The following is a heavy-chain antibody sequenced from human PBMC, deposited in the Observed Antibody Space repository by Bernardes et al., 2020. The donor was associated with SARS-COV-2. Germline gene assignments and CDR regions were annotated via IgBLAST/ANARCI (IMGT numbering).Heavy chain of an antibody. CDR2: INWNGGHT. D-gene: IGHD3-10*01. CDR1: GFMFDEYG. CDR3: ARINGASQADSSGSGTYYNEPLDR. Sequence: GGSLRLSCAASGFMFDEYGMNWVRQAPGKGLEWVSGINWNGGHTGYADSVKGRFTISRDNARNSLYLQMNSLRVEDTAFYYCARINGASQADSSGSGTYYNEPLDRWGQGTLVTVSA. V-gene: IGHV3-20*04. J-gene: IGHJ4*02.